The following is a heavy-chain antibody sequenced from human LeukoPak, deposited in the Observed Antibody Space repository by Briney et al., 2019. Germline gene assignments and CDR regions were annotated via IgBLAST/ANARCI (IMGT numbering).Heavy chain of an antibody. V-gene: IGHV3-30*18. Sequence: GRFLRLSCAASGFTFSSYGMHWVRQAPGKGLEWVAVISYDGSNEYYADPVKGRFTISRDNSKNTLYLQMNSLRAEDTAVYYCAKDEDFDYWGQGTLVTVSS. CDR3: AKDEDFDY. J-gene: IGHJ4*02. CDR1: GFTFSSYG. D-gene: IGHD2-15*01. CDR2: ISYDGSNE.